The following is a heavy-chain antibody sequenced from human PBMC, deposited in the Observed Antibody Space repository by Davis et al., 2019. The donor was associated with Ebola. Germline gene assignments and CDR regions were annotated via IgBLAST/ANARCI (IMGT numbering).Heavy chain of an antibody. D-gene: IGHD4-17*01. CDR2: INHSGST. Sequence: SETLSLTCAVYGGSFSGYYWSWIRQPPGKGLEWIGEINHSGSTNYYPSLKSRVTISVDTSKNQFSLKLSSVTAADTAVYYCARFTVTTPLCGMDVWGRGTTVTVSS. J-gene: IGHJ6*02. CDR1: GGSFSGYY. V-gene: IGHV4-34*01. CDR3: ARFTVTTPLCGMDV.